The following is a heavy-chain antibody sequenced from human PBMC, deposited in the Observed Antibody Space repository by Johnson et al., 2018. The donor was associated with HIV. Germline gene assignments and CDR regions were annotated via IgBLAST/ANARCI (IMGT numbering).Heavy chain of an antibody. J-gene: IGHJ3*02. Sequence: VQLVESGGGVVQPGRSLRLSCAASGFTFSSYWMHWVRQAPGKGVVWVSGINWNGGSTGYADSVKGRFTISRDNAKNSLYLQMNSLRAEYTALYYCARGRQLVHYDAFDIWGQGTMVTVSS. V-gene: IGHV3-20*04. D-gene: IGHD6-13*01. CDR3: ARGRQLVHYDAFDI. CDR1: GFTFSSYW. CDR2: INWNGGST.